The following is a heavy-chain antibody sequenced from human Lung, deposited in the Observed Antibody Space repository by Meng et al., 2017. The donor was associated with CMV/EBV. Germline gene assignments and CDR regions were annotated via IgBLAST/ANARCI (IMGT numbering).Heavy chain of an antibody. CDR1: GGSVSTSSSY. V-gene: IGHV4-61*01. CDR3: ARGFYDFWSGFGAVDY. Sequence: GSLRLSCTVSGGSVSTSSSYWSWIRQPPGKGLEWIGFIYNSGSTNDNPSLKSRVTISVDTSKNQFSLKLTSVTVADTAVYYCARGFYDFWSGFGAVDYWGQGMLVXVSS. CDR2: IYNSGST. D-gene: IGHD3-3*01. J-gene: IGHJ4*02.